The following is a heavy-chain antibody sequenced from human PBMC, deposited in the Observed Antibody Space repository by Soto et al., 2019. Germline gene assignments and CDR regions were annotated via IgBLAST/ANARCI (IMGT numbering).Heavy chain of an antibody. CDR3: ARSRYTSGWWTPPFDY. D-gene: IGHD6-19*01. CDR2: IYYSGST. V-gene: IGHV4-59*01. J-gene: IGHJ4*02. CDR1: GGSISSYY. Sequence: SETLSLTCAVSGGSISSYYWSWIRQPPVKGLEWIGYIYYSGSTNYNPSLKSRVTISVDTSNNQFSLKLTSVTAADTAVYYCARSRYTSGWWTPPFDYWGQGTLVTVSS.